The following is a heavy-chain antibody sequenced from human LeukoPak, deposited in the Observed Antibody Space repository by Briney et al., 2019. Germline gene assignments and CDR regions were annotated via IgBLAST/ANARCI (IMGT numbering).Heavy chain of an antibody. J-gene: IGHJ4*02. CDR3: ARESIAEGFDY. CDR1: GGSISSSSYY. V-gene: IGHV4-39*07. CDR2: IYYRGST. D-gene: IGHD6-6*01. Sequence: PSETLSLTCTVSGGSISSSSYYWGWIRQPPGKGLEWIGSIYYRGSTYYNPSLKSRVTISVDTSKNQFSLKLSSVTAADTAVYYCARESIAEGFDYWGQGTLVTVSS.